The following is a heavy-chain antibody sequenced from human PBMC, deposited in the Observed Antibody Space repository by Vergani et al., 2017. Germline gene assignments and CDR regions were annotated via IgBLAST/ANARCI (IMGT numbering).Heavy chain of an antibody. CDR3: ARVEMATEGPLHYYYGMDV. Sequence: QVQVVQSGAEVKKSGASVEVSCKTSGYTFSNYYMHWVRQAPGQGLEWMGIINPSGGHTNYAQKFQGRVTMTRDTSTSTVYMELSSLRSEDTAIYYCARVEMATEGPLHYYYGMDVWGQGTTVTVSS. V-gene: IGHV1-46*01. D-gene: IGHD5-24*01. CDR2: INPSGGHT. CDR1: GYTFSNYY. J-gene: IGHJ6*02.